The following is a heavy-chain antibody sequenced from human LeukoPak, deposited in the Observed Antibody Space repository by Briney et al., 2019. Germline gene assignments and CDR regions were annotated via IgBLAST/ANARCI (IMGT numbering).Heavy chain of an antibody. V-gene: IGHV3-7*01. J-gene: IGHJ5*02. CDR1: GFTFSSYW. D-gene: IGHD2-15*01. CDR2: INQEGSEK. Sequence: PGGSLRLSCAASGFTFSSYWMSWVRQAPGKGLEWVANINQEGSEKYYVDSVKGRFTISRDHAKNSLYLQMNSLRAEDTAVYYCAREGCSGGSCYHNWFAPWGQGPLVTVSS. CDR3: AREGCSGGSCYHNWFAP.